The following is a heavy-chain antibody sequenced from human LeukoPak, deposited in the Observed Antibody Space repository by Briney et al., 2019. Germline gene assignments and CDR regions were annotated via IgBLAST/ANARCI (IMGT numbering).Heavy chain of an antibody. D-gene: IGHD2-15*01. CDR1: GYTFTSYG. V-gene: IGHV1-18*01. CDR3: ARDRYCSGGSCYSFTSNGWFDP. J-gene: IGHJ5*02. CDR2: ISAYNGNT. Sequence: ASVKVSCKASGYTFTSYGISWVRQAPGQGVEWMGWISAYNGNTNYAQKLQGRVTMTTDTSTSTAYMELRSLRSDDTAVYYCARDRYCSGGSCYSFTSNGWFDPWGQGTLVTVSS.